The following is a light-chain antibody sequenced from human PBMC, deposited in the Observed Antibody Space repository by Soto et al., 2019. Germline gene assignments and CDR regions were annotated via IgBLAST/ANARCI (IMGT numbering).Light chain of an antibody. J-gene: IGKJ4*01. CDR2: GAS. V-gene: IGKV3-20*01. Sequence: EIVLTPSPGTLSLSPGERATLSCMASQSVTSSYLAWYQQKPGQAPRLLIYGASSRAAGIPERFSGSGSGTDFTFTISRLEPEDFAMYYCHQYGSSPLSFGGGNKVEIK. CDR3: HQYGSSPLS. CDR1: QSVTSSY.